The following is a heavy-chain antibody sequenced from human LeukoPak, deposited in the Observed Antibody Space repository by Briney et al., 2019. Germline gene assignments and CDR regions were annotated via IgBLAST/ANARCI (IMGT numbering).Heavy chain of an antibody. D-gene: IGHD6-19*01. CDR2: INHSGST. CDR3: ATISGWPVDAFDI. Sequence: SETLSLTCAVYGGSFSGYYWSWIRQPPGKGLEWMGEINHSGSTHYNPSLKTRVTISVDTSKNQFSLKLSSVTAADTAVYYCATISGWPVDAFDIWGQGTMVTVSS. J-gene: IGHJ3*02. V-gene: IGHV4-34*01. CDR1: GGSFSGYY.